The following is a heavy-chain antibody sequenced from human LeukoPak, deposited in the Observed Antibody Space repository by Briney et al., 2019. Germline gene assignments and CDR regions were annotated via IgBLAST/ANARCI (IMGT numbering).Heavy chain of an antibody. J-gene: IGHJ6*03. V-gene: IGHV4-39*01. CDR1: GDSISSSSYY. Sequence: SETLSLTCTVSGDSISSSSYYWGWIRQPPGKGLEWIGSVHYSGNTYYTSSLKSRVTISVDTSKNQFSLNLNSVTAADTAVYYCARLISGSYYYYFYYYIDVWGKGTTVTVSS. CDR3: ARLISGSYYYYFYYYIDV. CDR2: VHYSGNT. D-gene: IGHD1-26*01.